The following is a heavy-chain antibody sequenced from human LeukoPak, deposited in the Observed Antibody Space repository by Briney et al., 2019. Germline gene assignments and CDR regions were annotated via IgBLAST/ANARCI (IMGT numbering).Heavy chain of an antibody. D-gene: IGHD1-26*01. J-gene: IGHJ1*01. Sequence: GGSLRLSCAASGFTFDDYAMHWVRQAPGKGLEWVSGISWNSGSIGYADSVKGRFTISRDNAKNSLYLQMNSLRAEDTALYYRAKDGGSYYITWYFQHWGQGTLVTVSS. CDR2: ISWNSGSI. CDR1: GFTFDDYA. V-gene: IGHV3-9*01. CDR3: AKDGGSYYITWYFQH.